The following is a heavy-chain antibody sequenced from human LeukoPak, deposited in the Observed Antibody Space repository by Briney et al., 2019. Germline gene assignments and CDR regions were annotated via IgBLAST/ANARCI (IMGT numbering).Heavy chain of an antibody. D-gene: IGHD2-21*01. CDR1: DDSISDYY. J-gene: IGHJ4*02. CDR3: ARDPFPYALYYFDY. V-gene: IGHV4-38-2*02. CDR2: IYYTGST. Sequence: KPSETLSLTCTVSDDSISDYYRGWIRQPPGKGLERIGTIYYTGSTYYNPSLKSRVTISVDTSKNQFSLKLGSVTAADTAVYYCARDPFPYALYYFDYWGQGTLVTVSS.